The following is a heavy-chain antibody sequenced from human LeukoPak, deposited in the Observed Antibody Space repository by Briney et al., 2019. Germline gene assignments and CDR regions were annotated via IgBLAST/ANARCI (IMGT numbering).Heavy chain of an antibody. CDR3: VRSQGGYYYDSSGYYQGPLDY. CDR1: GFTLGTRC. CDR2: ISSSSNYI. D-gene: IGHD3-22*01. Sequence: PGGSLRLSCAASGFTLGTRCMTWVRQAPGKGLEWVSSISSSSNYIHYADSVKGRFTISRDNAENSLYLQMNGLRAEDTAMYYCVRSQGGYYYDSSGYYQGPLDYWGQGTLVTVSS. V-gene: IGHV3-21*01. J-gene: IGHJ4*02.